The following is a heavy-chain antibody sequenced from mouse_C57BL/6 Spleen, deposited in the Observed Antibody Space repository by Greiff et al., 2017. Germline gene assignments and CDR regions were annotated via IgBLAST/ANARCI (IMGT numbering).Heavy chain of an antibody. CDR1: GYSITSGYY. D-gene: IGHD2-2*01. J-gene: IGHJ3*01. Sequence: EVKLVESGPGLVKPSQSLSLTCSVTGYSITSGYYWNWIRQFPGNKLEWMGYISYDGSNNYNPSLKNRISITCDTSKNQFFLKLNSVTTEDTATYYCASNGYDGFAYWGQGTLVTVSA. CDR3: ASNGYDGFAY. V-gene: IGHV3-6*01. CDR2: ISYDGSN.